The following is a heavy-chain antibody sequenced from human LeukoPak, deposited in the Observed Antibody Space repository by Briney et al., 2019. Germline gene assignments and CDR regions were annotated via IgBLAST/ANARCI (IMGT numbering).Heavy chain of an antibody. CDR3: AKDYYGDYEATRINI. Sequence: GGSLRLSCAASGFTVSSNYMSWVRQAPGKGLEWVSVIYSGGSTYYADSVKGRFTISRDNSKNTLYLQMNSLRAEDTAVYYCAKDYYGDYEATRINIWGQGTMVTVSS. CDR2: IYSGGST. D-gene: IGHD4-17*01. CDR1: GFTVSSNY. V-gene: IGHV3-53*01. J-gene: IGHJ3*02.